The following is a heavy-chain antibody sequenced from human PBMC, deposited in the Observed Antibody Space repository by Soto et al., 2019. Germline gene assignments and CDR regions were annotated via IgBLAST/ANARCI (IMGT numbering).Heavy chain of an antibody. V-gene: IGHV4-59*01. J-gene: IGHJ6*02. Sequence: SETLSLTCTVSGGSISSYYWSWVRQPPGKGLEWIGYIYYSGSTSYNPSRKSRVTISVDTSKNQFSLKLSSVTAADTAVYYCARDRGSGWTYSYYGMDVWGQGTTVTVSS. CDR2: IYYSGST. CDR1: GGSISSYY. D-gene: IGHD6-19*01. CDR3: ARDRGSGWTYSYYGMDV.